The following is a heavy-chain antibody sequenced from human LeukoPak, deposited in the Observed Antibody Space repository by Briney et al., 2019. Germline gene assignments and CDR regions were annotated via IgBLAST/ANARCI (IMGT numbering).Heavy chain of an antibody. CDR1: GGSISSYY. Sequence: SETLSLTCTVSGGSISSYYWSWIRQPPGKGLEWIGYIYYSGSTNYNPSLKSRVTISVDTSKNQFSLKLSSVTAADTAVYYCAKPASPLLYYYYYMDVWGKGTTVTISS. CDR3: AKPASPLLYYYYYMDV. J-gene: IGHJ6*03. CDR2: IYYSGST. V-gene: IGHV4-59*01.